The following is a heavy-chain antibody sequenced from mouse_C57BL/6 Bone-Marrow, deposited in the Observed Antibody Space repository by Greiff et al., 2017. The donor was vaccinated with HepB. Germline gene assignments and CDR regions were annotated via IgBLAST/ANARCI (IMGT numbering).Heavy chain of an antibody. CDR1: GYTFTDYE. Sequence: VQLQQSGAELVRPGASVTLSCKASGYTFTDYEMHWVKQTPVHGLEWIGAIDPETGGTAYNQKFKGKAILTADKSSSTAYMELRSLTSEDSAVYHCTRSGWLRRAWFAYWGQGTLVTVSA. J-gene: IGHJ3*01. CDR2: IDPETGGT. V-gene: IGHV1-15*01. D-gene: IGHD2-2*01. CDR3: TRSGWLRRAWFAY.